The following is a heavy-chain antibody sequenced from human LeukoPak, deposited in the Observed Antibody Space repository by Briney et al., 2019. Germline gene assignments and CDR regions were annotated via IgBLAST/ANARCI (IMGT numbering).Heavy chain of an antibody. CDR3: ARGFYDSSGYRFDY. CDR1: GGSISSSSYY. Sequence: PSETLSLTCTVSGGSISSSSYYWGWIRQPPGKGLEWIGSIYYSGSTYYNPSLKSRVTISVDTSKNQFSLKLSSVTAADTAVYYCARGFYDSSGYRFDYWGQGTLVTVSS. CDR2: IYYSGST. D-gene: IGHD3-22*01. V-gene: IGHV4-39*07. J-gene: IGHJ4*02.